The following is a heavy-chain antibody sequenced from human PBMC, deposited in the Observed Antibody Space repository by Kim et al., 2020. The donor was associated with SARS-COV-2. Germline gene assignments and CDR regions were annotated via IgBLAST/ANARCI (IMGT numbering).Heavy chain of an antibody. D-gene: IGHD4-17*01. CDR1: GGSFSGYY. CDR2: INHSGST. J-gene: IGHJ4*02. V-gene: IGHV4-34*01. Sequence: SETLSLTCAVYGGSFSGYYWSWIRQPPGKGLEWIGEINHSGSTNYNPSLKSRVTISVDTSKNQFSLKLSSVTAADTAVYYCARGLPLDPLNPTVTTYPYYFDYWGQGTLVTVSS. CDR3: ARGLPLDPLNPTVTTYPYYFDY.